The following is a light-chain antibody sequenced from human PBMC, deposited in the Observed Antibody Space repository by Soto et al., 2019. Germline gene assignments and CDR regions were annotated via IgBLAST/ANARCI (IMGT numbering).Light chain of an antibody. CDR1: QRVSSNY. Sequence: EIVLTQSPGTLSLSPGERATLSCRASQRVSSNYLAWYQQKPGQAPRLLIYGASSRATGIPDRFSGSGSGTDFTLTISRLEPEDFAVYYCQQYGSSSTWTFGQGTKVEIK. CDR3: QQYGSSSTWT. V-gene: IGKV3-20*01. CDR2: GAS. J-gene: IGKJ1*01.